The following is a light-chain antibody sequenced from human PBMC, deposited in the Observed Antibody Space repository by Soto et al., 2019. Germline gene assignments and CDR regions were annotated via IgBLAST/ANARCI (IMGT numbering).Light chain of an antibody. CDR3: SSYAGSNKFVV. CDR2: EVS. Sequence: SVLTQPPSASGSPGQSVTISCTGTSSDVGGYNYVSWYQQHPGKAPKLMIYEVSKRPSGVPDRFSGSKSGNTASLTVSGLQAEDEADYYCSSYAGSNKFVVFGGGTKVTVL. CDR1: SSDVGGYNY. V-gene: IGLV2-8*01. J-gene: IGLJ2*01.